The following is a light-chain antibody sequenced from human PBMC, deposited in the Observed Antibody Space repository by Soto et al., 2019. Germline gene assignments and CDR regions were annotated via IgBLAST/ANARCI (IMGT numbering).Light chain of an antibody. CDR3: SSHAGSNNHLA. Sequence: QSVLTQPPSASGSPGQSVTISCTGSSSDIGAYNFVSWYQQHPGKAPKVIISDVYKRPSGVPSRFSGSKSGNTASLTISGLQADDEADYYCSSHAGSNNHLAFGGGTKVTVL. CDR2: DVY. J-gene: IGLJ1*01. V-gene: IGLV2-8*01. CDR1: SSDIGAYNF.